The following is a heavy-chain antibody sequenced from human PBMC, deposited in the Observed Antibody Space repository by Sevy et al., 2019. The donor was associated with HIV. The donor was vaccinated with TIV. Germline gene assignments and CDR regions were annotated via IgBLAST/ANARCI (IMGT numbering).Heavy chain of an antibody. V-gene: IGHV3-15*01. CDR2: MKSKTDGGTT. CDR3: TTVGFPNPGSEAFDI. D-gene: IGHD2-15*01. CDR1: GFTFSIIY. J-gene: IGHJ3*02. Sequence: GGCLRLSCAASGFTFSIIYMNWVRQSPGKGLEWVGRMKSKTDGGTTDYAAPVKDRFTMSRDDSKKTLYLQMNSLKADVTAVYYCTTVGFPNPGSEAFDIWGQGTMVTVSS.